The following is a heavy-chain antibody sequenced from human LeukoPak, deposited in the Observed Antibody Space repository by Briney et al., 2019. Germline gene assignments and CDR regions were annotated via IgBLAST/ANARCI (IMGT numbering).Heavy chain of an antibody. J-gene: IGHJ4*02. CDR1: GFTFSSYA. CDR3: AKDLGITMVRGVIDYFDY. Sequence: GGSLRLSCAASGFTFSSYAMSWVRQAPGKGLEWVSAISDSGGSTYYADSVKGRFTISRDNSKNTLYLQMNSLRAEDTAVYYCAKDLGITMVRGVIDYFDYWGQGTLVTVSS. CDR2: ISDSGGST. D-gene: IGHD3-10*01. V-gene: IGHV3-23*01.